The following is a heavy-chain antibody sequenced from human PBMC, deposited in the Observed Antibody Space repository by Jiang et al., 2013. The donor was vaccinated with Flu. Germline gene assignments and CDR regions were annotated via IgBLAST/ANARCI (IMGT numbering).Heavy chain of an antibody. J-gene: IGHJ4*02. V-gene: IGHV1-24*01. D-gene: IGHD6-13*01. CDR3: ATEGIAGYFDY. Sequence: DPEDGETIYAQKFQGRVTMTEDTSTDTAYMELSSLRSEDTAVYYCATEGIAGYFDYWGQGTLVTVSS. CDR2: DPEDGET.